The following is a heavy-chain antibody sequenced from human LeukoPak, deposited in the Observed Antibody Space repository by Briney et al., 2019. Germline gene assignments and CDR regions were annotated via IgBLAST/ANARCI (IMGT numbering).Heavy chain of an antibody. Sequence: SETLSLTCTVSGGSISSYYWSWTRQPAGKGLEWIGRIYTSGSTNYNTSLKSRGTMSVDTSQNQFSLKLSSVAAADTAVYYCARDGSGFDYYYGMDVWGQGTTVTVSS. D-gene: IGHD3-22*01. CDR2: IYTSGST. CDR1: GGSISSYY. V-gene: IGHV4-4*07. J-gene: IGHJ6*02. CDR3: ARDGSGFDYYYGMDV.